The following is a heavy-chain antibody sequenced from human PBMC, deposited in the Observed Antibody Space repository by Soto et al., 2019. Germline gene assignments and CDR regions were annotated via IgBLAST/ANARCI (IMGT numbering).Heavy chain of an antibody. Sequence: ASVKVSCKASGYTFTGYYMHWVRQAPGQGLEWMGWINPNSGGTNYAQKFQGWVTMTRDTSISTAYMELSRLRSDDTAVYYCARVSITGTTYYYYGMDVWGQGTTVTVSS. V-gene: IGHV1-2*04. J-gene: IGHJ6*02. CDR2: INPNSGGT. D-gene: IGHD1-7*01. CDR1: GYTFTGYY. CDR3: ARVSITGTTYYYYGMDV.